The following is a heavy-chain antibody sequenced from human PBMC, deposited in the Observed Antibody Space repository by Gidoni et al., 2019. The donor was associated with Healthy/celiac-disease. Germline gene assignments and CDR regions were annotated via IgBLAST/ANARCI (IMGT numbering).Heavy chain of an antibody. J-gene: IGHJ4*02. D-gene: IGHD3-22*01. V-gene: IGHV3-33*01. CDR3: ARSLAIQGYYDSSVLDY. Sequence: QVQLVESGGGVVQPGRSLRLSCAASGFTFRSYGMHWVRPAPGKGLAWVEVIWYDESNKYYADSVKGRFTISRDNSKNTLYLQMNSLRAEDTAVYYCARSLAIQGYYDSSVLDYWGQGTLVTVSS. CDR1: GFTFRSYG. CDR2: IWYDESNK.